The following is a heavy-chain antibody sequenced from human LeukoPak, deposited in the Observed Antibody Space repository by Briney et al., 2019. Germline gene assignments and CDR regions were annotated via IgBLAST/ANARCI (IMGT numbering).Heavy chain of an antibody. V-gene: IGHV4-39*01. Sequence: PSETLSLTCTVSGGSISSNNYFWGWIRQPPGKGLEWIGSIYGSGSTYYNPSLKSRVTISVDTSKNQFSLKLNSVTAADTATYYCQSRFLEWLLDYWGQGTLVTVSS. CDR1: GGSISSNNYF. CDR2: IYGSGST. J-gene: IGHJ4*02. D-gene: IGHD3-3*01. CDR3: QSRFLEWLLDY.